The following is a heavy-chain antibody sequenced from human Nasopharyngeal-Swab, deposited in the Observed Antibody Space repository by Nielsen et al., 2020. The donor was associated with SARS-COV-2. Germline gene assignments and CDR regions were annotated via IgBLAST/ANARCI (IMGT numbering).Heavy chain of an antibody. J-gene: IGHJ3*02. V-gene: IGHV3-23*01. D-gene: IGHD3-16*02. Sequence: GESLKISCAASGFTFSSYAMSWVRQAPGKGLEWVSAISGSGGSTYYADSVKGRFTISRDNSKNTLYLQMNSLKAEATAVYYCAKVITFGGVIVISDAFDIWGQGTMVTVSS. CDR1: GFTFSSYA. CDR3: AKVITFGGVIVISDAFDI. CDR2: ISGSGGST.